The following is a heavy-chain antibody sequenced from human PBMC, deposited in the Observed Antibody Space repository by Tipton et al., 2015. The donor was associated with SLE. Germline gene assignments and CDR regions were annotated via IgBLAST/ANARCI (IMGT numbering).Heavy chain of an antibody. CDR3: ATKWHLLGAAEDH. CDR1: GYTFTGYY. CDR2: INPNSGGT. D-gene: IGHD6-25*01. Sequence: QSGPEVKKPGASVKVSCKASGYTFTGYYMHWVRQAPGQGLEWMGWINPNSGGTNYADSVRGRFTISRDNSKSTLYLQMNSLRAADTAVYYCATKWHLLGAAEDHWGQGTLVTVSS. V-gene: IGHV1-2*02. J-gene: IGHJ4*02.